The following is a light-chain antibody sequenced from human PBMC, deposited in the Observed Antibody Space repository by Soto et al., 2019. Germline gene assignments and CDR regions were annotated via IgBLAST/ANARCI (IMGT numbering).Light chain of an antibody. CDR3: MQSTQLPPT. CDR2: EVS. Sequence: TVMTHSPDSLAVSLGARVTINCKSSQSLLYSSDNKNYLAWYLQKPGQSPQLLIYEVSTRVSGVPDRFSGSGSGTDFTLEISRVETDDVGIYYCMQSTQLPPTFGQGTRLEIK. CDR1: QSLLYSSDNKNY. J-gene: IGKJ5*01. V-gene: IGKV4-1*01.